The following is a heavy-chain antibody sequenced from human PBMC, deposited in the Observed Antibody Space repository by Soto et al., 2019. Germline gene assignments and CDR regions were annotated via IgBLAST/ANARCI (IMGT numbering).Heavy chain of an antibody. CDR2: ITWNSGTI. CDR1: GFTFDDYV. CDR3: GKDRGWGGAPGTLWDFDL. J-gene: IGHJ2*01. D-gene: IGHD6-13*01. Sequence: EMQLVESGGGLVQPGRSLRLSCAASGFTFDDYVMHWVRQGPGKGLEWVSSITWNSGTIDYADSVKGRFTISRDNAKSSLYLQLNSLRTEDTAVYYCGKDRGWGGAPGTLWDFDLWGRGTLVTVSS. V-gene: IGHV3-9*01.